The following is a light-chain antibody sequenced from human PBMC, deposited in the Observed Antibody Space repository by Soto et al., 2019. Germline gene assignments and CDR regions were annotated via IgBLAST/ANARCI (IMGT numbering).Light chain of an antibody. CDR3: QSYDNSLSHVL. Sequence: QSVLTQPPSVYGAPVQRVTIPCTGSSSNIGSFYDVHCYQQLPGTVPKLLIYGDNNRPSGVPDRFSGSKSGTSDSLTITGLQDKDDADYYCQSYDNSLSHVLFGGGTKLAVL. V-gene: IGLV1-40*01. J-gene: IGLJ2*01. CDR1: SSNIGSFYD. CDR2: GDN.